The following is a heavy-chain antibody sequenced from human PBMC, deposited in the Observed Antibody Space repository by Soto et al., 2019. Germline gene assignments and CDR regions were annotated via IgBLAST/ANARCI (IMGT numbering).Heavy chain of an antibody. D-gene: IGHD6-19*01. V-gene: IGHV3-23*01. CDR3: AKVSAWTEGY. J-gene: IGHJ4*02. CDR1: GFSFSSYA. Sequence: AGGSLRLSCAASGFSFSSYAMSWARQAPGKGLEWVSALSGSGTMTYYADSVKGRFTISRDNSKNTLYLQMNSLRAEDTAVYYCAKVSAWTEGYWGQGTQVTVSS. CDR2: LSGSGTMT.